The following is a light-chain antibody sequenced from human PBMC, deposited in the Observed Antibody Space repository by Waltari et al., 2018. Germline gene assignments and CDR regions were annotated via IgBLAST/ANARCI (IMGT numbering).Light chain of an antibody. V-gene: IGLV1-40*01. CDR3: QSYDSSLSGVV. CDR1: SSNIGAGYD. CDR2: ENR. J-gene: IGLJ3*02. Sequence: QSVLTQPPSVSGAPGQRVTISCTGSSSNIGAGYDVHWYQQLPGTAPKPLIYENRSRPSGVPDRFSGSKSGTSASLAITGLQAEDEADYYSQSYDSSLSGVVFGGGTKLTVL.